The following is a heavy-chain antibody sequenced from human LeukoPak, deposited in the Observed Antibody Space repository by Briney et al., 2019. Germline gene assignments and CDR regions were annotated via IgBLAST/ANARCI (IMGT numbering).Heavy chain of an antibody. CDR1: GFTFSSYA. V-gene: IGHV3-23*01. D-gene: IGHD3-10*01. CDR2: ISHSGGST. Sequence: GGSLRLSCAASGFTFSSYAMSWVRQAPGEGLEWVSAISHSGGSTYYADSVKGRFTISRDNSKNTLYLQMNSLRAADTAVYYCATRLYYYGSGNYWGQGTLFTVSS. J-gene: IGHJ4*02. CDR3: ATRLYYYGSGNY.